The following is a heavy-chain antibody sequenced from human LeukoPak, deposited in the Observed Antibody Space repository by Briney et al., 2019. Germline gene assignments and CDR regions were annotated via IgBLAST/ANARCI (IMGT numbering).Heavy chain of an antibody. D-gene: IGHD4/OR15-4a*01. CDR3: ARGLTTMVTRQFDY. V-gene: IGHV4-34*01. Sequence: SETLSLTCAVYGGSFSGYYWSWIRQPPGNGLEWIGEINHSGSTNYNPSLKSRVTISVDTSKNQFSLKLSSVTAADTAVYYCARGLTTMVTRQFDYWGQGTLVTVSS. J-gene: IGHJ4*02. CDR1: GGSFSGYY. CDR2: INHSGST.